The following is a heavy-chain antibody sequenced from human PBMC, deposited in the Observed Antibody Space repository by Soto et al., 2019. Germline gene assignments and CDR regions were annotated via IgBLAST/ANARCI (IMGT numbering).Heavy chain of an antibody. CDR1: GLTFSSYA. CDR2: ILDSGVTT. V-gene: IGHV3-23*01. J-gene: IGHJ4*02. Sequence: GGSLRLSCAASGLTFSSYAMTWVRQAPGKGLEWVSTILDSGVTTYHADSVKGRFIISRDNSKNTLYLQMNSLRAEDTAVYFCAKEYYDFWSDYYHYFDYWGQGTLVTVSS. D-gene: IGHD3-3*01. CDR3: AKEYYDFWSDYYHYFDY.